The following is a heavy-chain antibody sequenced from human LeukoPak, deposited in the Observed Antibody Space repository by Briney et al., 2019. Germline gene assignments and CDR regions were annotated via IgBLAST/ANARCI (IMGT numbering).Heavy chain of an antibody. CDR1: GFTFSNYA. Sequence: GGSLRLSCTASGFTFSNYAMTWVRQAPGKGLEWVSSISGTGGRTYSADSVKGRFTISRDNSKNTLYLQMNSLRAEDTAVYYCAKGGKWDVTPFDYWSQGTLVTVSS. CDR3: AKGGKWDVTPFDY. D-gene: IGHD1-26*01. V-gene: IGHV3-23*01. CDR2: ISGTGGRT. J-gene: IGHJ4*02.